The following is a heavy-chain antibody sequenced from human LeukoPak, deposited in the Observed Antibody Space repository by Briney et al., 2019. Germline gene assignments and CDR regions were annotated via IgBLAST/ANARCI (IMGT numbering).Heavy chain of an antibody. V-gene: IGHV1-46*01. CDR3: ARDLGIWGYFGY. D-gene: IGHD7-27*01. CDR1: GYTFTNYY. CDR2: INPSGGGT. Sequence: ASVKVSCKASGYTFTNYYIHGVRQAPGQGLEWLGVINPSGGGTTYAQKFQGRLTMTRDTSTSTVYMELNSLRSDDTAVYYCARDLGIWGYFGYWGQGTLVTVSS. J-gene: IGHJ4*02.